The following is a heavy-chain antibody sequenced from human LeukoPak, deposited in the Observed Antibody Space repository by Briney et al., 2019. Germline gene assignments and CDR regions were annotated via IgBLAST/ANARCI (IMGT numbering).Heavy chain of an antibody. CDR3: ARLPTTVHHIDP. D-gene: IGHD4-17*01. J-gene: IGHJ5*02. CDR2: LYASGTT. CDR1: GFGVSVNY. Sequence: GGSLRLSCAASGFGVSVNYMSWVRQAPGKGLEWVSVLYASGTTKYAESVKGRFTISRDTSDNTLNLQMNGLGAEDTAVYYCARLPTTVHHIDPWGQGTLVTVSS. V-gene: IGHV3-66*01.